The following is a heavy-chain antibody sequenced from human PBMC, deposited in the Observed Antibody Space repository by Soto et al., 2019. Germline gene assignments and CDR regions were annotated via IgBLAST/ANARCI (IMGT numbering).Heavy chain of an antibody. V-gene: IGHV4-4*02. CDR3: AREVAVAGTGGGMDV. Sequence: LSLTCAVSGGSISSSNWWSWVRQPPGKGLEWIGEIYHSGSTNYNPSLKSRVTISVDKSKNQFSLKLSSVTAADTAVYYCAREVAVAGTGGGMDVWGQGTTVTVSS. J-gene: IGHJ6*02. CDR1: GGSISSSNW. CDR2: IYHSGST. D-gene: IGHD6-19*01.